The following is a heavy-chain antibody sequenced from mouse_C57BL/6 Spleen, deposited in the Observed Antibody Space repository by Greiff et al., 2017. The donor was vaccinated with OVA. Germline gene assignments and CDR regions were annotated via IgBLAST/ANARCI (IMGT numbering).Heavy chain of an antibody. Sequence: EVKLMESGPGLVKPSQSLSLTCSVTGYSITSGYYWNWIRQFPGNKLEWMGYISYDGSNNYNPSLKNRISITRDTSKNQFFLKLNSVTTEDTATYYCARGGYGNSYAMDYWGQGTSVTVSS. J-gene: IGHJ4*01. V-gene: IGHV3-6*01. D-gene: IGHD2-10*02. CDR1: GYSITSGYY. CDR2: ISYDGSN. CDR3: ARGGYGNSYAMDY.